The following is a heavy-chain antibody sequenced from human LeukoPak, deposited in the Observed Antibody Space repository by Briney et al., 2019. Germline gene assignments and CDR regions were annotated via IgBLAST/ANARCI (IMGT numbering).Heavy chain of an antibody. Sequence: GRSLRLSCAASGFTFSSYAMHWVRQAPGKGLEWVAVISYDGSNKYYADSVKGRFTISRDNSKNTLYLQMNSLRAEDTAVYYCARSSSGWYPDYWGQGTLVTVSS. CDR1: GFTFSSYA. V-gene: IGHV3-30-3*01. J-gene: IGHJ4*02. D-gene: IGHD6-19*01. CDR2: ISYDGSNK. CDR3: ARSSSGWYPDY.